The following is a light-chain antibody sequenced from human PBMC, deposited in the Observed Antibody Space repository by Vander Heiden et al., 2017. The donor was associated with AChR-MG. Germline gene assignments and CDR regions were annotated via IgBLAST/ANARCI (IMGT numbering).Light chain of an antibody. Sequence: EIVMTQSPATLSVSPGDGATLSCRASQSVSSNLAWYQHKPGQAPRLLIYGASTRATGIPAAFSGSGSGTDFTLTISSLKSEDFAVYYCQQYNGWPLTFGGGTKVEI. J-gene: IGKJ4*01. CDR3: QQYNGWPLT. V-gene: IGKV3-15*01. CDR2: GAS. CDR1: QSVSSN.